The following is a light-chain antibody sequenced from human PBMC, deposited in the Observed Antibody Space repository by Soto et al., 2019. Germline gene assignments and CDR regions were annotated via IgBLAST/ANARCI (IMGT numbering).Light chain of an antibody. Sequence: EVVLTQSPATLSLAPGERATLSCRASQFLSSYLAWYQQKPGQPPRLLIYDTSNRATGIPARFSGSRSGTDFTLTNSNLEPEYFGVYFCHQRNKFGQGTRLEIK. CDR1: QFLSSY. CDR2: DTS. CDR3: HQRNK. V-gene: IGKV3-11*01. J-gene: IGKJ5*01.